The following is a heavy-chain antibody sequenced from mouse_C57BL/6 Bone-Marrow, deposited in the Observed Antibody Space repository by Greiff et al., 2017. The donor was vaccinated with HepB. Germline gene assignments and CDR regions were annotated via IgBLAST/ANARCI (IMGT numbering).Heavy chain of an antibody. CDR2: ISDGGSYT. CDR3: ARAGLDYFDH. J-gene: IGHJ2*01. CDR1: GFTFSSYA. D-gene: IGHD3-2*02. V-gene: IGHV5-4*03. Sequence: EVKLVESGGGLVKPGGSLKLSCAASGFTFSSYAMSWVRQTPEKRLEWVATISDGGSYTYYPDNVKGRFTISRDKATNNLYLQMSHLKSEDTAMYDCARAGLDYFDHWGQGTPLTVSS.